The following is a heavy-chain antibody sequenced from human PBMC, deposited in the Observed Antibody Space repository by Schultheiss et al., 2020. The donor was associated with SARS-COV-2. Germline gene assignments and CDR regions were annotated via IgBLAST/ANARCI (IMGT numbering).Heavy chain of an antibody. CDR2: INHSGST. CDR3: ALTPLRSSTRRGDGY. Sequence: SETLSLTCAVYGGSFSGYYWSWIRQPPGKGLEWIGEINHSGSTNYNPSLKSRVTLSVDTSKNQFSQKLNSVTAADTAVYYCALTPLRSSTRRGDGYWGQGTLVTVSS. J-gene: IGHJ4*02. V-gene: IGHV4-34*01. CDR1: GGSFSGYY. D-gene: IGHD2-2*01.